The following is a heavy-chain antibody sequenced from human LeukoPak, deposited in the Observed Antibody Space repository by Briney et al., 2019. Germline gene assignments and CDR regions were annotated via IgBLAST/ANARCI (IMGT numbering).Heavy chain of an antibody. CDR3: ARGSSWSYYDSSGYYAFDI. CDR2: IYYSGST. V-gene: IGHV4-31*03. D-gene: IGHD3-22*01. Sequence: SQTLSLTCTVSGGSISSGGYYWSWIRQHPGKGLEWIGYIYYSGSTYYSPSLKSRVTISVDTSKNQFSLKLSSVTAADTAVYYCARGSSWSYYDSSGYYAFDIWGQGTMVTVSS. J-gene: IGHJ3*02. CDR1: GGSISSGGYY.